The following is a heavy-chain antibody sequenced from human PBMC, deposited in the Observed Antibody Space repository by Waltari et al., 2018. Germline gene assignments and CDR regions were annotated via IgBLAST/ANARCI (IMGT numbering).Heavy chain of an antibody. Sequence: EVQLVESGGGLVQPGGSLRLSCAASGFTFSSYWQHGVREPPGKGLLGVSRINSDGISTNYADSVKGRFTVSRDNAKNTLYLQMNSLRAEDTAVYYCARGRTGLTQIVEDWGQGTMVTVSS. CDR1: GFTFSSYW. CDR2: INSDGIST. D-gene: IGHD1-26*01. V-gene: IGHV3-74*01. J-gene: IGHJ4*02. CDR3: ARGRTGLTQIVED.